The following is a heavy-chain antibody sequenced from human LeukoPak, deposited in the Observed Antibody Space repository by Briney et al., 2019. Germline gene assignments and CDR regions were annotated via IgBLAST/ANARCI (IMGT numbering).Heavy chain of an antibody. Sequence: GESLKISCKGSGSSLTSYWIGWVRQLPGRGLEWMGIIYLADSDTRYSPSFQGQVTISADKSISTAYLQWSSLKASDTAVYYCARHHRYSSGGHYFDYWGQGTQVTVSS. V-gene: IGHV5-51*01. J-gene: IGHJ4*02. CDR3: ARHHRYSSGGHYFDY. D-gene: IGHD6-19*01. CDR1: GSSLTSYW. CDR2: IYLADSDT.